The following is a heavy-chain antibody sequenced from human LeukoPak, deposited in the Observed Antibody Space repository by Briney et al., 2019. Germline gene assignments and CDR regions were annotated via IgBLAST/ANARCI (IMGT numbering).Heavy chain of an antibody. V-gene: IGHV1-2*07. D-gene: IGHD3-10*01. CDR3: ARDGDYGTGSYYRGFFDY. J-gene: IGHJ4*02. CDR1: GYSFTAFY. CDR2: IHPRSGET. Sequence: ASVKVSCKASGYSFTAFYIHWVRQAPGQGLEWMGWIHPRSGETNYAYKFRGRVTMTRDTSISTTYMDLGSLGSDDTAVYYCARDGDYGTGSYYRGFFDYWGKGTLVSASS.